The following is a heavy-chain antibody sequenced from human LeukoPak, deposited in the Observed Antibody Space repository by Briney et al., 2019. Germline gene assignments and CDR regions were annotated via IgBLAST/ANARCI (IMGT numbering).Heavy chain of an antibody. CDR2: ISGSGGNT. CDR1: GFTFRSYA. D-gene: IGHD3-22*01. Sequence: GGSLRLSXAASGFTFRSYAMSWVRQAPGKGLEWVSPISGSGGNTYYADSVKGRFTISRDNSKNTVYVQMNSLRAEDTAVYYCAKGYDSSGYYFNSHDYWGQGTPVTVSS. V-gene: IGHV3-23*01. J-gene: IGHJ4*02. CDR3: AKGYDSSGYYFNSHDY.